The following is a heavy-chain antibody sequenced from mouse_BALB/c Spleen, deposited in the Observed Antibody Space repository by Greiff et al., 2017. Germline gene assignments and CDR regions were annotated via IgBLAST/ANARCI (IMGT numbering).Heavy chain of an antibody. Sequence: VKLKQSGPELVKPGASVKISCKASGYAFSSSWMNWVKQRPGQGLEWIGRIYPGDGDTNYNGKFKGKATLTADKSSSTAYMQLSSLTSVDSAVYFCATYGYGWFAYWGQGTLVTVSA. CDR1: GYAFSSSW. V-gene: IGHV1-82*01. J-gene: IGHJ3*01. D-gene: IGHD1-2*01. CDR3: ATYGYGWFAY. CDR2: IYPGDGDT.